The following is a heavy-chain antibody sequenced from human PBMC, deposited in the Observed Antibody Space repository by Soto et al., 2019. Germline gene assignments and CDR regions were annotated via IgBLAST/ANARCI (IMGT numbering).Heavy chain of an antibody. CDR1: GFTFSAND. D-gene: IGHD2-21*02. CDR2: IGSTGDP. Sequence: PGGSLRLSCAASGFTFSANDMHWVRQATGKGLEWVSSIGSTGDPNYPGSVKGRFTISRENAQNSFYLQMNTLTAGDTAVHSCAKDVVTAIPYYFDYWGQGTLVTVSS. CDR3: AKDVVTAIPYYFDY. J-gene: IGHJ4*02. V-gene: IGHV3-13*05.